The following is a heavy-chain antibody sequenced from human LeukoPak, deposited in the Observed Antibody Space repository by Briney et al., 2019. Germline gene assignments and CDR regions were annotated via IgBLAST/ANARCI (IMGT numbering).Heavy chain of an antibody. Sequence: GESLKISCKGFGYSFSTYWIAWVRQMPGRGLEWMGIIYPRDSDTRYSPSFRGQVTISADKSISTAYLHWSSLKASDTAIYYCARSSGASDYWGQGTLVSVSS. D-gene: IGHD2-15*01. CDR3: ARSSGASDY. V-gene: IGHV5-51*01. CDR2: IYPRDSDT. CDR1: GYSFSTYW. J-gene: IGHJ4*02.